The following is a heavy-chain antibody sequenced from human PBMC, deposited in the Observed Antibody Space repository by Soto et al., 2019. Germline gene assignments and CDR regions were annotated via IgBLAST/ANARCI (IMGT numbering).Heavy chain of an antibody. V-gene: IGHV4-34*01. J-gene: IGHJ4*02. Sequence: SETLSLTCAVYGGSFSGYYWSWIRQPPGKGLEWIGEINHSGSTNYNPSLKSRVTISVDTSKNQFSLKLSSVTAADTAVYYCARGVPRSGYEIDYWGQGTLVTVSS. CDR2: INHSGST. CDR3: ARGVPRSGYEIDY. CDR1: GGSFSGYY. D-gene: IGHD5-12*01.